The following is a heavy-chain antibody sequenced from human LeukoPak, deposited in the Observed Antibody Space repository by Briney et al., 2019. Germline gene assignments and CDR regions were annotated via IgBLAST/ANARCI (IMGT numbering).Heavy chain of an antibody. Sequence: SETLSLTCTVSGGSISSYYWSWIRQPPGKGLEWIGYIYDSGSTNYNPSLKSRVTISVDTSKNQFSLKLSSVTAADTAVYYCARGGGGYDSFYYYGMDVWGQGTTVTVSS. J-gene: IGHJ6*02. CDR2: IYDSGST. D-gene: IGHD5-12*01. V-gene: IGHV4-59*01. CDR3: ARGGGGYDSFYYYGMDV. CDR1: GGSISSYY.